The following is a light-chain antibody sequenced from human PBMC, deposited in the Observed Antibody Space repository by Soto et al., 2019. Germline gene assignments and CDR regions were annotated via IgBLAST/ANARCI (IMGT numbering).Light chain of an antibody. Sequence: EVVLTKSPGTLSLSPGERATLSCRASQSVSNNYFAWYQQKPGQAPRLLIFGSSDRATAIADRFSGSGSGTDFTLTIGRLEPEDFAVYYCQQYGSSPPYTFGQGTKPEIK. CDR3: QQYGSSPPYT. J-gene: IGKJ2*01. CDR2: GSS. V-gene: IGKV3-20*01. CDR1: QSVSNNY.